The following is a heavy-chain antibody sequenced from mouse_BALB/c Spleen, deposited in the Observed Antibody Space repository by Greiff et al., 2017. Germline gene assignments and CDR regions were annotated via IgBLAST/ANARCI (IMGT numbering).Heavy chain of an antibody. J-gene: IGHJ3*01. Sequence: QVQLQQPGAELVKPGASVKMSCKAFGYTFTTYPIEWMKQNHGKSLEWIGNFHPYNDDTKYNEKFKGKAKLTVEKSSSTVYLELSRLTSDDSAVYYCARGIYYDYDQFAYWGQGTLVTVSA. D-gene: IGHD2-4*01. CDR2: FHPYNDDT. CDR1: GYTFTTYP. V-gene: IGHV1-47*01. CDR3: ARGIYYDYDQFAY.